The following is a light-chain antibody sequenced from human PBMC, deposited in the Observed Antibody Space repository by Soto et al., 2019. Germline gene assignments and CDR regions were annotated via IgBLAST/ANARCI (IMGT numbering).Light chain of an antibody. V-gene: IGKV1-27*01. Sequence: DIQMTQSPSSLSASVGDRVTITSRASQDISSYLAWYQQKPGKVPKLLIYAASTLQSGVPSRFSGSGSGTDFTLPISSLQPGDVATYFCQKYNSAPRTFGQGTKVEIK. CDR3: QKYNSAPRT. J-gene: IGKJ1*01. CDR2: AAS. CDR1: QDISSY.